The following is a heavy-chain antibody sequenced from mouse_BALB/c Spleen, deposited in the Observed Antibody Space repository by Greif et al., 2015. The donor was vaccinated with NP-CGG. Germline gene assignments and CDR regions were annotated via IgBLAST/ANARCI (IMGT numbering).Heavy chain of an antibody. Sequence: EVQLVESGPSLVKPSQTPSLTCSVTGDSITSGYWNWIRKFPGNKLEYMGYISYSGSTYYNPSLKSRISITRDTSKNQYYLQLNSVTTEDTATYYCARNGVAARATQTSFAYWGQGTLVTVSA. CDR1: GDSITSGY. CDR2: ISYSGST. V-gene: IGHV3-8*02. CDR3: ARNGVAARATQTSFAY. J-gene: IGHJ3*01. D-gene: IGHD3-1*01.